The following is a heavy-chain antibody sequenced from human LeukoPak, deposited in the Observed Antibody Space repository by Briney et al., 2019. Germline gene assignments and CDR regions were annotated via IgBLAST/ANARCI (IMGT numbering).Heavy chain of an antibody. V-gene: IGHV4-34*01. CDR3: ARGGPYDFWSGYSAKGSGYYYMDV. Sequence: SETLSLTCAVYGGSFSGYYWSWIRQPPGKGLEWIGEINHSGSTNYNPSLKSRVTISVDTSKNQFSLKLSSVTAADTAVYYCARGGPYDFWSGYSAKGSGYYYMDVWGKGTTVTVSS. J-gene: IGHJ6*03. CDR2: INHSGST. D-gene: IGHD3-3*01. CDR1: GGSFSGYY.